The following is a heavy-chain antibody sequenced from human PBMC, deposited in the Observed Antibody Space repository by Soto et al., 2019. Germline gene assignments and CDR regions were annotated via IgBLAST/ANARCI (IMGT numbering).Heavy chain of an antibody. CDR1: GGSFSGYY. CDR3: ARGSRLKFSLAAAGSFDY. V-gene: IGHV4-34*01. D-gene: IGHD6-13*01. CDR2: INHSGST. Sequence: QVQLQQWGAGLLKPSETLSLTCAVYGGSFSGYYWSWIRQPPGKGLEWIGEINHSGSTNYNPSLKSRVTISVDTSKNQFSLKLSSVTAADTAVYYCARGSRLKFSLAAAGSFDYWGQGTLVTVSS. J-gene: IGHJ4*02.